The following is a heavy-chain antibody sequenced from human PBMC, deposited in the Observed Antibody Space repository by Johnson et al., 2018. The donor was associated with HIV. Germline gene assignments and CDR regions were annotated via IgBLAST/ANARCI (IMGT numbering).Heavy chain of an antibody. CDR2: ISDSGGST. D-gene: IGHD3-10*01. V-gene: IGHV3-23*04. CDR1: GFTFDDYA. Sequence: VQLVESGGGVVQPGRSLRLSCAASGFTFDDYAMHWVRQAPGKGLEWVSGISDSGGSTHYADSVKGRFTISRDNSKNTLYLQMNSLRAEDTALYYCAKDSGRGVTDAFDIWGQGTMVTVSS. J-gene: IGHJ3*02. CDR3: AKDSGRGVTDAFDI.